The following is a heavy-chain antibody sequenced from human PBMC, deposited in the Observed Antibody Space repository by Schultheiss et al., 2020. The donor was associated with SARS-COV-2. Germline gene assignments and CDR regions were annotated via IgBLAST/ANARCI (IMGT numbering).Heavy chain of an antibody. D-gene: IGHD6-6*01. J-gene: IGHJ4*02. V-gene: IGHV3-53*01. CDR2: IYSGGST. CDR1: GFTVSSNY. CDR3: AREAYSSSLDY. Sequence: GGSLRLSCAASGFTVSSNYMSWVRQAPGKGLEWVSVIYSGGSTYYADSVKGRFTISRDNAKNSLYLQMNSLRAEDTAVYYCAREAYSSSLDYWGQGTLVTVSS.